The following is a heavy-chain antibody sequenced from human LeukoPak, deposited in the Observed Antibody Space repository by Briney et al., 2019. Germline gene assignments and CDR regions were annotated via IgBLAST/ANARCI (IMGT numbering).Heavy chain of an antibody. Sequence: GSLRLSCAASGFTFSDYYMSWIRQAPGKGLEWIGSIYYSGSTYYNPSLKSRVTISVDTSKNQFSLKLSSVTAADTAVYYCASTRRSSVVGAINWFDPWGQGTLVTVSS. CDR2: IYYSGST. V-gene: IGHV4-59*05. J-gene: IGHJ5*02. CDR1: GFTFSDYY. CDR3: ASTRRSSVVGAINWFDP. D-gene: IGHD1-26*01.